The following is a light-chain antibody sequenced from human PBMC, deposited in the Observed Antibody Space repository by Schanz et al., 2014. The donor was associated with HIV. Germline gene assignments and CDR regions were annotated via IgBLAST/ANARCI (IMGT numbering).Light chain of an antibody. V-gene: IGLV2-14*03. Sequence: QSALTQPASVSGSPGQSITISCTGTSSDVGGYNYVSWYQQHPGKAPQLMIYDVNNRPSGVSNRFSGSKSGNTASLTISGLQAEDEADYYCSTYTTSNTWVFGGGTKVTVL. CDR3: STYTTSNTWV. CDR2: DVN. CDR1: SSDVGGYNY. J-gene: IGLJ3*02.